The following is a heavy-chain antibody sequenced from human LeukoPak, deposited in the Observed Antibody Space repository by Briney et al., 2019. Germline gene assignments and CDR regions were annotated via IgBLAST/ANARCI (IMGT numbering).Heavy chain of an antibody. J-gene: IGHJ4*02. CDR1: GDSISSGDYY. D-gene: IGHD1-26*01. CDR2: ISSSGST. Sequence: PPQTLSLTCTVSGDSISSGDYYWSWIRQPAGKGLEWIGRISSSGSTNYNPSLKSRVTISVDTSKNQFSLKLSSVTAADTAVYYCARDREVGATGYYFDYWGQGTLVTVSS. CDR3: ARDREVGATGYYFDY. V-gene: IGHV4-61*02.